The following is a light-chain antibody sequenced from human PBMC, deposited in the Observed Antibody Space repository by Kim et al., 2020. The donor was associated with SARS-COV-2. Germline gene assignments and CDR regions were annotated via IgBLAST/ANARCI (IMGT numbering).Light chain of an antibody. Sequence: QTVTILCTGSSSNIGADYAVHWYQQFPGTAPKLLIYSNTTLPSGVPDRFSVSKSGTSASLAITGLQPEDEADYYCQSYDSSLSGSVFGGGTQLTVL. CDR1: SSNIGADYA. CDR3: QSYDSSLSGSV. J-gene: IGLJ3*02. V-gene: IGLV1-40*01. CDR2: SNT.